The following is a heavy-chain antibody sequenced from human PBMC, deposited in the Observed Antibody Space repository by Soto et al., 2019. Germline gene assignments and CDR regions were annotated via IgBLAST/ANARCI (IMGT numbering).Heavy chain of an antibody. J-gene: IGHJ4*02. V-gene: IGHV3-49*04. D-gene: IGHD3-16*01. CDR2: IRRNAYGGTT. CDR3: TRASSLDFDF. Sequence: PGGSLRLSCTTSGFTFGDYALSWVRQAPGKGLEWVGFIRRNAYGGTTDYAASVKGRFTISRDDPKSIAYLQMNSLRTEDTALYYCTRASSLDFDFWGQGTLVTAPQ. CDR1: GFTFGDYA.